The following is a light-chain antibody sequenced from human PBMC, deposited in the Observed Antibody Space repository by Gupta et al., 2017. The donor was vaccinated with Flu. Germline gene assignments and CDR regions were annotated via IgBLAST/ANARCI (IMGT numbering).Light chain of an antibody. CDR1: QTISPW. V-gene: IGKV1-5*03. J-gene: IGKJ1*01. CDR3: RQDSSHPWT. Sequence: DIQLTQSPSTLSASVGDRVTITCRARQTISPWLAWYQQRPGKAPMLLIYMASTLDSGVPSRFSGSGSGTDFTLTISSLQPDDFATYYCRQDSSHPWTFGQGTKVEVK. CDR2: MAS.